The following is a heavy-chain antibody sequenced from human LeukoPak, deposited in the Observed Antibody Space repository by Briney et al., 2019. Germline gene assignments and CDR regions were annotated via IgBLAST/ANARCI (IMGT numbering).Heavy chain of an antibody. Sequence: SETLSLTCAVYGGAFSGYYWSWIRQPPGKGLEWIGGINHSGSTNYNPSLKSRVTVSVDRSKSQFSLKLSSVTAADTAVYYCARSLDYFDSSGYIFDIWGQGTMVTVSS. CDR2: INHSGST. CDR1: GGAFSGYY. D-gene: IGHD3-22*01. CDR3: ARSLDYFDSSGYIFDI. J-gene: IGHJ3*02. V-gene: IGHV4-34*01.